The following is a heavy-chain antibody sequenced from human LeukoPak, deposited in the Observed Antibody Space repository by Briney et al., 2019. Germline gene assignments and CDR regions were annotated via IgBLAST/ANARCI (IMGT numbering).Heavy chain of an antibody. CDR3: TRGEEGWYFDV. V-gene: IGHV3-33*01. CDR1: GFRFSNYG. CDR2: LSFDESQE. J-gene: IGHJ2*01. Sequence: GRSLRLSCVASGFRFSNYGMHWVRQAPGTGLEWLGVLSFDESQEYYAESVKGRFTISRDNSRKTVYLQMNSLRGDDTGVYYCTRGEEGWYFDVWGRGTMVTVSS.